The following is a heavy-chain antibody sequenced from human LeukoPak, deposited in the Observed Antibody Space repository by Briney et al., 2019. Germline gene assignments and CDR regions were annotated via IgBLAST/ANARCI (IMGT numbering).Heavy chain of an antibody. Sequence: GGSLRLSCAASGFPFSTYDMHWVRQAPGKGLEWVAVISYDGGNRYYADSVKGRFTISRDNSKNTLYLQMNSLRTEDTAVYYCARDHYYDSSGYPNPNWFDPWRQGTLVTVSS. CDR3: ARDHYYDSSGYPNPNWFDP. CDR2: ISYDGGNR. J-gene: IGHJ5*02. CDR1: GFPFSTYD. V-gene: IGHV3-30-3*01. D-gene: IGHD3-22*01.